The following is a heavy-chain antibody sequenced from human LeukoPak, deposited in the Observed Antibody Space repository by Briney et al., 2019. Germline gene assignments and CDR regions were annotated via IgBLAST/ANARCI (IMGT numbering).Heavy chain of an antibody. J-gene: IGHJ4*02. CDR1: GGSISSGGYY. CDR3: ARDSTGYSYGGFFDY. V-gene: IGHV4-31*03. D-gene: IGHD5-18*01. Sequence: PSETLSLTCTVSGGSISSGGYYWSWIRQHPGKGLEWIGYIYYSGSTYYNPSLKSRVTMSVDTSKNQFSLKLSSVTAADTAVYYCARDSTGYSYGGFFDYWGQGTLVTVSS. CDR2: IYYSGST.